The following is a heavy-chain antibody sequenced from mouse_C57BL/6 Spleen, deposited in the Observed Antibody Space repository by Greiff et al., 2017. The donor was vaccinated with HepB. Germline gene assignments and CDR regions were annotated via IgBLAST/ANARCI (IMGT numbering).Heavy chain of an antibody. Sequence: VQLQESGAELVKPGASVKMSCKASGYTFTSYWITWVKQRPGQGLEWIGDIYPGSGSTNYNEKFKSKATLTVDTSSSTAYMQLSSLTSEDSAVYYCARWDYDYGYAMDDWGQGTSVTASS. CDR3: ARWDYDYGYAMDD. D-gene: IGHD2-4*01. CDR1: GYTFTSYW. CDR2: IYPGSGST. V-gene: IGHV1-55*01. J-gene: IGHJ4*01.